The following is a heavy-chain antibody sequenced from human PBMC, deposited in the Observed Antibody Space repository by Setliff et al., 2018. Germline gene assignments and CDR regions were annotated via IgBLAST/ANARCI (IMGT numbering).Heavy chain of an antibody. Sequence: PGGSLSLSCAASGFTFSGYYMSWLRQAPGKGLEWVSYISSSTTSYTKYADSVKGRFTISRDNAKNLLYLQMNSLRAEDTAVYYCARTQVVPAATYSIDYWGQGTLVTVSS. V-gene: IGHV3-11*06. CDR1: GFTFSGYY. J-gene: IGHJ4*02. CDR2: ISSSTTSYT. D-gene: IGHD2-2*01. CDR3: ARTQVVPAATYSIDY.